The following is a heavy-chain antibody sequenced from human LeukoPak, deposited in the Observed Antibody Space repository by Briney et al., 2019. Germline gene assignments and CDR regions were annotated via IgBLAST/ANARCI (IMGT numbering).Heavy chain of an antibody. V-gene: IGHV3-11*04. J-gene: IGHJ5*02. CDR1: GFTFSDYY. CDR2: ISSSGSTI. Sequence: GGSLRLSWAVAGFTFSDYYMNWIRQAPGKGLEWVSYISSSGSTIHYADSVKGRFTISRDNAKNSLYLQMNSLRAEDTAVYYCARDSSGWYHWFDPWGQGTLVTVSS. CDR3: ARDSSGWYHWFDP. D-gene: IGHD6-19*01.